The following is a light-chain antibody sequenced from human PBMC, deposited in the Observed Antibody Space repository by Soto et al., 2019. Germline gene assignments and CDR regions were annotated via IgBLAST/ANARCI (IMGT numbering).Light chain of an antibody. Sequence: EIVLTQSPATLSLSPGERATLSCRASQSVSSYLAGYQQKPGQAPRLLIYDASNRATGIPARFSGSGSGTDFTLTISSLEPEDVAVYYCQQRSNWPPWTFGQGTKVDIK. CDR1: QSVSSY. CDR3: QQRSNWPPWT. J-gene: IGKJ1*01. V-gene: IGKV3-11*01. CDR2: DAS.